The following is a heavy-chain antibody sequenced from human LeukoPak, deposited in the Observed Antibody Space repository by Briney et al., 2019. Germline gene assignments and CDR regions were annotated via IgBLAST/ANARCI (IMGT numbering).Heavy chain of an antibody. J-gene: IGHJ4*02. CDR3: AKESNEIAAAGTYFDY. V-gene: IGHV3-23*01. CDR2: ISGSGGST. CDR1: GFTFSSYA. Sequence: GGSLRLSCAASGFTFSSYAMSWVRQAPGKGLEWVSAISGSGGSTCYADSVKGRFTISRDNSKNTLYLQMNSLRAEDTAVYYCAKESNEIAAAGTYFDYWGQGTLVTVSS. D-gene: IGHD6-13*01.